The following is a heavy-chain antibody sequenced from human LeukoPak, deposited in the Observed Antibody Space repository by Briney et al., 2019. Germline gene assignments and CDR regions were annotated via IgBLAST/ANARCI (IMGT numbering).Heavy chain of an antibody. CDR3: AREETSSSPDHYYYYYYMDV. V-gene: IGHV4-4*07. CDR2: IYTSGST. J-gene: IGHJ6*03. Sequence: SSETLSLTCTVSGGSISSYYWSWIRQPAGKGLEWIGRIYTSGSTNYNPSLKSRVTMSVDTSKNQFSLKLSSVTAADTAVYYCAREETSSSPDHYYYYYYMDVWGEGTTVTVSS. D-gene: IGHD6-6*01. CDR1: GGSISSYY.